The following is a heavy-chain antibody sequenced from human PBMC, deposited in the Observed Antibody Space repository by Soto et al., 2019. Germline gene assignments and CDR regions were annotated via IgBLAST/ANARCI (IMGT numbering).Heavy chain of an antibody. D-gene: IGHD5-12*01. CDR3: ARMVATDYYYYGMDV. J-gene: IGHJ6*02. Sequence: SVKVSCKASGGTFSSYAISWVRQAPGQGLEWMGGIIPIFGTANYAQKFQGRVTITADESTSTAYMELSSLRSEDTAVYYCARMVATDYYYYGMDVWRQGTTVTVSS. CDR1: GGTFSSYA. CDR2: IIPIFGTA. V-gene: IGHV1-69*13.